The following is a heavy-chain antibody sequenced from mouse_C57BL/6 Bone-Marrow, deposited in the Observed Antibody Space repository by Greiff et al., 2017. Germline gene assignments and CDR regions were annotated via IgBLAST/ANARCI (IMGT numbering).Heavy chain of an antibody. Sequence: VQLQQPGAELVRPGSSVKLSCKASGYTFTSYWMHWVKQRPIQGLEWIGNIDPSDSETHYNQKFKDKATLTVDKSSSTAYMQLSSLTSEDSAVYYCAGGGIITTVPLDFDVWGTGTTVTVSS. CDR3: AGGGIITTVPLDFDV. J-gene: IGHJ1*03. D-gene: IGHD1-1*01. CDR1: GYTFTSYW. CDR2: IDPSDSET. V-gene: IGHV1-52*01.